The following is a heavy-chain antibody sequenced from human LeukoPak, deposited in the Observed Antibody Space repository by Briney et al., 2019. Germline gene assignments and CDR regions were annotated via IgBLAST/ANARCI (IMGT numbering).Heavy chain of an antibody. V-gene: IGHV4-59*01. Sequence: SETLSLTCTVSGDSISNAYWSWIRQPPGKALEWIGYIYYSGIIKYNPSLKSLATISVDTTQNQLSLKLSSVTAEGTGVCFCARYTALPSAYQRFDSWGQGILVTVSS. CDR3: ARYTALPSAYQRFDS. J-gene: IGHJ5*01. CDR2: IYYSGII. D-gene: IGHD2-2*01. CDR1: GDSISNAY.